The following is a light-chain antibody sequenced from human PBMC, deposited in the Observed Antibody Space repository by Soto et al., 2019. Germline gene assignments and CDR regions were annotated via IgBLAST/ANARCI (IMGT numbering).Light chain of an antibody. J-gene: IGKJ4*01. CDR1: QSVTSKY. V-gene: IGKV3-20*01. CDR3: QKYANSPLT. Sequence: EIVLTQSPGTLSLSPGERATLSCRAGQSVTSKYLAWYQQKPGQAPRVVIYGASRRATGIPDRFSGSGSGKDFTLTISSLEPEVFAVYYCQKYANSPLTFGGGTTVEIK. CDR2: GAS.